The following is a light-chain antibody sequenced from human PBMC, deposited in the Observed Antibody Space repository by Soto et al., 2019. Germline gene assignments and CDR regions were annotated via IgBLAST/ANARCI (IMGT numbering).Light chain of an antibody. V-gene: IGKV3-11*01. CDR1: LSIRLT. Sequence: EVVLTQSPATLTLSPGERATLSCRASLSIRLTLAWYQQKPGQAPRLLIDDVSNRATGIPARFSGSGSGTDFTLTISSLEPEDFAVYYCQDRSGLITFGGGTKVEIK. J-gene: IGKJ4*01. CDR3: QDRSGLIT. CDR2: DVS.